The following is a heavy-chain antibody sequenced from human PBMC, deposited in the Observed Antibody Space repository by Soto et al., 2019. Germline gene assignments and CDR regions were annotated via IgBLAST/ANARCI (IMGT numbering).Heavy chain of an antibody. J-gene: IGHJ4*02. CDR1: GFTFSNYA. Sequence: ESGGGLVQPGGSLRLSCAASGFTFSNYAMTWVRQAPGKGLEWVSSISGSGGSTYYADSVKGRFTLSRDNSKNTLFLQMDSLRAEDTALYYCAKNGRFCSGGTCYSEADSWGQGTLATVSS. CDR3: AKNGRFCSGGTCYSEADS. CDR2: ISGSGGST. V-gene: IGHV3-23*01. D-gene: IGHD2-15*01.